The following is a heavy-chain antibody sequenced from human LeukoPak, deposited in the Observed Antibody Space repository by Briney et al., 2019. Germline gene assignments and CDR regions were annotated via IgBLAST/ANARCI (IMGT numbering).Heavy chain of an antibody. CDR3: ARTAGYSSIVFDI. CDR2: IKQDGSEK. Sequence: GGSLRLSCAASGFTFSNYWMSWVRQAPGKGLEWVANIKQDGSEKYYVDSVKGRFTISRDNAKNSLYLQRNSLRAEDTAVYNCARTAGYSSIVFDIWGQGTMVTVSS. D-gene: IGHD2-2*01. CDR1: GFTFSNYW. V-gene: IGHV3-7*02. J-gene: IGHJ3*02.